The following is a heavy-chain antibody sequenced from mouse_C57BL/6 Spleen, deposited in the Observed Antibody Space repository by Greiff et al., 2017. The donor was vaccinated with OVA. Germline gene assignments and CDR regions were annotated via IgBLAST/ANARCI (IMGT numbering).Heavy chain of an antibody. D-gene: IGHD2-5*01. CDR2: LDPSDSYT. J-gene: IGHJ2*01. CDR3: ARPYSNYGLYYFDY. Sequence: QVQLQQPGAELVMPGASVKLSCKASGYTFTSYWMPWVKQRPGQGLEWIGELDPSDSYTNYNQKFKGKSTLTVDKSSSTAYMQLSSLTSEDSAVYYCARPYSNYGLYYFDYWGQGTTLTVSS. V-gene: IGHV1-69*01. CDR1: GYTFTSYW.